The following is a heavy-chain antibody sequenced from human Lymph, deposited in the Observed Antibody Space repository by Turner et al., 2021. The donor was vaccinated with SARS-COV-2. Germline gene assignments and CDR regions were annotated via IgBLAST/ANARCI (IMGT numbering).Heavy chain of an antibody. D-gene: IGHD3-3*01. V-gene: IGHV5-51*01. CDR2: IYPGNSET. CDR1: GYTFTCYC. Sequence: EVQLVPSAAEVNKRGESLTISCQGSGYTFTCYCLGGVRQMPGGGVGGMGIIYPGNSETRYSPAYQGQVTISADKSNSTAYLKWSSRKAADTAKYYGARREWGGSLGHIDYWGQGTLVTVSS. CDR3: ARREWGGSLGHIDY. J-gene: IGHJ4*02.